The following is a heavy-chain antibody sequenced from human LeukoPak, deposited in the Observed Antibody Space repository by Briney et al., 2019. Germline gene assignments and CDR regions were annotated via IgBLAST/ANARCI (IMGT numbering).Heavy chain of an antibody. V-gene: IGHV3-23*01. J-gene: IGHJ3*01. CDR3: VKDLALAGTGGGFAV. Sequence: PGGSLRLSCTASGFTFTTYAINWVRQAPGKGLEWVPGISGDGDKAFYADSVNGRFSISRDNSKNSVSLQMSSLRPDDTALYYCVKDLALAGTGGGFAVWGQGTRVAVSS. D-gene: IGHD6-19*01. CDR2: ISGDGDKA. CDR1: GFTFTTYA.